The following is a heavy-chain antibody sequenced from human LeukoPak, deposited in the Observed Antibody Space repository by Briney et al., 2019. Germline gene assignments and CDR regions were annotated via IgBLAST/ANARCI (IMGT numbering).Heavy chain of an antibody. V-gene: IGHV1-18*01. Sequence: ASVKVSCKASGYSFTSYGISWVRQAPGQGLEWMGWISAYNGNTKYAQRLQGRVTMTTDTSTTTAYVELRSLRSDDTAVYYCARDLLQYFDWLTMAGYWGQGTLVTVSS. D-gene: IGHD3-9*01. CDR2: ISAYNGNT. CDR1: GYSFTSYG. CDR3: ARDLLQYFDWLTMAGY. J-gene: IGHJ4*02.